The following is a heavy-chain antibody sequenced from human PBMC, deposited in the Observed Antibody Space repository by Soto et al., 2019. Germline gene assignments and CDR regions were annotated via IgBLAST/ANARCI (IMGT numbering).Heavy chain of an antibody. CDR3: AHTIYWVEALDS. J-gene: IGHJ4*02. V-gene: IGHV2-5*02. CDR1: GFSLSTNGVG. CDR2: IFWDDDK. Sequence: QITLKESGPPLVKPTQTLTLTCTFSGFSLSTNGVGVGWIRQPPGKALEWLALIFWDDDKRYSPSLKTRLTTXKXXSKNQVVLTMTNLDPVDTATYYCAHTIYWVEALDSWGQGTLVTVSS. D-gene: IGHD2-8*02.